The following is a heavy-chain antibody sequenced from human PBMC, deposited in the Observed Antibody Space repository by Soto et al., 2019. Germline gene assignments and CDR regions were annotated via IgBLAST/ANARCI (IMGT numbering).Heavy chain of an antibody. J-gene: IGHJ6*02. CDR3: ARVEHSSSWYTSRYYYYGMDV. CDR2: IYYSGST. D-gene: IGHD6-13*01. Sequence: SETLSLTCTVSGGSVSSGSYYWSWIRQPPGKGLEWIGYIYYSGSTNYNPSLKSRVTISVDTSKNQFSLKLSSVTAADTAVYYCARVEHSSSWYTSRYYYYGMDVWGQGTTVTVSS. CDR1: GGSVSSGSYY. V-gene: IGHV4-61*01.